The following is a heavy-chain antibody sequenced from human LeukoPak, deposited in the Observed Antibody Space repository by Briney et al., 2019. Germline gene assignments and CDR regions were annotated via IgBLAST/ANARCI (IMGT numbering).Heavy chain of an antibody. D-gene: IGHD2-21*01. CDR2: IYTSGST. CDR3: ARAFDFYQIFDD. V-gene: IGHV4-4*07. CDR1: GGSISSYY. Sequence: SESLSLTCTVSGGSISSYYWSWIRQPAGKGLEWIGRIYTSGSTNYNPSLKSRVTMPVDTSKNQFSLKLSSVTAADTAVYYCARAFDFYQIFDDCGQGTLVTVSS. J-gene: IGHJ4*02.